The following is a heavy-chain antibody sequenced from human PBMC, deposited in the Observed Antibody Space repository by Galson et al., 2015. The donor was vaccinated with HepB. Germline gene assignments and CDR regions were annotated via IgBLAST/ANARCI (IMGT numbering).Heavy chain of an antibody. V-gene: IGHV1-46*01. CDR3: ARDFTLRSDFFRGPVTHMDV. Sequence: SVKVSCKASGYTFTSYYMHWVRQAPGQGLEWMGIINPSGGSTSYAQKFQGRVTMTRDTSTSTVYMELSSLRSEDTAVYYCARDFTLRSDFFRGPVTHMDVWGKGTTVTVSS. D-gene: IGHD3-3*01. CDR1: GYTFTSYY. CDR2: INPSGGST. J-gene: IGHJ6*03.